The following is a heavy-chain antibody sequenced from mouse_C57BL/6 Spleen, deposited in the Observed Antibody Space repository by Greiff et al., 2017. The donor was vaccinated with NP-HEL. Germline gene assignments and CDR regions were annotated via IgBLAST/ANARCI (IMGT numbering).Heavy chain of an antibody. V-gene: IGHV10-1*01. CDR3: VRHDDYDANYFDY. CDR1: GFSFNTYA. Sequence: EVKLVESGGGLVQPKGSLKLSCAASGFSFNTYAMNWVRQAPGKGLEWVARIRSKSNNYATYYADSVKDRFTISRDDSESMLYLQMNNLKTEDTAMYYCVRHDDYDANYFDYWGQGTTLTVSS. CDR2: IRSKSNNYAT. J-gene: IGHJ2*01. D-gene: IGHD2-4*01.